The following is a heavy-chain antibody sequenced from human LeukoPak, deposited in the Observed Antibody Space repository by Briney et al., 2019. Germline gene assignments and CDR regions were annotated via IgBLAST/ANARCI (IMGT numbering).Heavy chain of an antibody. CDR3: AKVTMTTVTTDWYFDL. CDR1: GFTFSSYA. Sequence: GGSLRLSCAASGFTFSSYAMSWVRQAPGKGLEWVSNISGSGGSTYYADSVKGRFTISRDNSKNTLYLQMNSLRAEDTAVYYCAKVTMTTVTTDWYFDLWGRGTLVTVSS. V-gene: IGHV3-23*01. CDR2: ISGSGGST. D-gene: IGHD4-17*01. J-gene: IGHJ2*01.